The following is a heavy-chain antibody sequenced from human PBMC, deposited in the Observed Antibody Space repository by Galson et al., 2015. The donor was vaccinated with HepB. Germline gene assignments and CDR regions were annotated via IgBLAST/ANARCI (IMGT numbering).Heavy chain of an antibody. J-gene: IGHJ4*02. CDR2: IYYSGSI. D-gene: IGHD3-22*01. Sequence: YWIGWVRQMPGKGLEWIGYIYYSGSIYYNPSLKSRVTISVDTSKNQFSLKLSSVTAADTAVYYCAREADYSYYYDSSGYYGWSSYFDYWGQGTLVTVSS. V-gene: IGHV4-31*02. CDR1: Y. CDR3: AREADYSYYYDSSGYYGWSSYFDY.